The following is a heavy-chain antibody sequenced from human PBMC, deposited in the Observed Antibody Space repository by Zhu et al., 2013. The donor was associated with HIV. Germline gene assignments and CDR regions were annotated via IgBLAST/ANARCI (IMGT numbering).Heavy chain of an antibody. CDR1: GGSISSSSYY. V-gene: IGHV4-39*07. CDR3: ARDLNEDFDY. CDR2: IYYSGST. Sequence: VQLQESGPGLVKPSETLSLTCTVSGGSISSSSYYWGWIRQPPGKGLEWIGSIYYSGSTYYNPSLKSRVTISVDTSKNQFSLKLSSVTAADTAVYYCARDLNEDFDYWGQGTLVTVSS. J-gene: IGHJ4*02.